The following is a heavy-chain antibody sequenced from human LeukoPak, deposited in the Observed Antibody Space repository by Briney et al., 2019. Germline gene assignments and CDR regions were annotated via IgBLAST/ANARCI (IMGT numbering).Heavy chain of an antibody. CDR3: ARIEDYGGNSVNY. Sequence: PSDTLSLTCTVSGGSISSYYWSWIRQPPGKGLEWIGYIYYSGSTNYNPSLKSRVTISADTSKNQFSLELSSVTAADTAVYYCARIEDYGGNSVNYWGQGTLVTASS. J-gene: IGHJ4*02. D-gene: IGHD4-23*01. CDR1: GGSISSYY. CDR2: IYYSGST. V-gene: IGHV4-59*01.